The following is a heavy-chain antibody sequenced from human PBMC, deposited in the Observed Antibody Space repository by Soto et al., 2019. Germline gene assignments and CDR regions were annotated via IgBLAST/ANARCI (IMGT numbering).Heavy chain of an antibody. D-gene: IGHD4-17*01. J-gene: IGHJ4*02. CDR3: ARSNDYPKAFDY. Sequence: QVQLQESGPGLVKPSQTLSLTCTVSGGSISTGGYYWSWIRQHPGKGLEWIGYIYYRWSTYYNPSLKSRVTISIDTSENQFSLKLSSVTAADTAVYFCARSNDYPKAFDYWGQGTLSTVSS. CDR2: IYYRWST. CDR1: GGSISTGGYY. V-gene: IGHV4-31*03.